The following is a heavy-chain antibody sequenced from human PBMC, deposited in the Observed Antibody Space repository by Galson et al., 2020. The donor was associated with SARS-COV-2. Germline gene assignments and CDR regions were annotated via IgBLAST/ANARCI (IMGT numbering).Heavy chain of an antibody. D-gene: IGHD6-19*01. CDR3: AKVLGYSSGWPLDY. CDR1: GFTFSSYS. Sequence: GGSLRLSCAASGFTFSSYSMNWVRQAPGKGLEWVSYSSSSSSTIYYADSVKGRFTISRDNAKNSLYLQMNSLRAEDTAVYYCAKVLGYSSGWPLDYWGQGTLVTVSS. J-gene: IGHJ4*02. CDR2: SSSSSSTI. V-gene: IGHV3-48*01.